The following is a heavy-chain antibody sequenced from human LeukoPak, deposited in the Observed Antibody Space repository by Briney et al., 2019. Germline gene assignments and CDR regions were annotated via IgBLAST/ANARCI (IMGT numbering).Heavy chain of an antibody. D-gene: IGHD3-22*01. CDR1: GFTFSSYA. Sequence: GGSLRLSCAASGFTFSSYAMHWVRQAPGKGLEWVAVISYDGSNKYYADSVKGRFTISGDNSKNTLYLQMNSLRAEDTAVYYCARGPNIYDSSGYNFDYWGQGTLVTVSS. CDR2: ISYDGSNK. V-gene: IGHV3-30*04. J-gene: IGHJ4*02. CDR3: ARGPNIYDSSGYNFDY.